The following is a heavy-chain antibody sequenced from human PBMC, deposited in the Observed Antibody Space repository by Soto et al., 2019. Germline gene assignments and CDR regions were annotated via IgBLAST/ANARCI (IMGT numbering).Heavy chain of an antibody. D-gene: IGHD3-22*01. Sequence: ASVKVSCKASGYTFTSYAMHWVRQAPGQRLEWMGWINAGNGNTKYSQKFQGRVTITRDTSASTAYMELSSLRSEDTAVYYCARVLSFYDLQGTYNWFDPWGQGTLVTV. CDR2: INAGNGNT. V-gene: IGHV1-3*01. CDR1: GYTFTSYA. CDR3: ARVLSFYDLQGTYNWFDP. J-gene: IGHJ5*02.